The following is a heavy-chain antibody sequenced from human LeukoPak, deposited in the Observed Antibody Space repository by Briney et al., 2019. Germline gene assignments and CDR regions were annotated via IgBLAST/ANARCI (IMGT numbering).Heavy chain of an antibody. J-gene: IGHJ4*02. D-gene: IGHD3-22*01. CDR2: IRYDGSDK. CDR1: GFTFSGYG. CDR3: ARDLFSFYYDSSGYCDY. Sequence: PGGSLRLSCASSGFTFSGYGMHWVRQAPGKGLEWVAFIRYDGSDKFYADSVKGRFTISRDNAKKTVFLQMNSLRAEDTAVYYCARDLFSFYYDSSGYCDYWGQGTRVTVSS. V-gene: IGHV3-30*02.